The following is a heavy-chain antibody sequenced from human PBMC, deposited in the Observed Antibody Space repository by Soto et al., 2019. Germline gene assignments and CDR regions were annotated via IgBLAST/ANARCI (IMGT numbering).Heavy chain of an antibody. J-gene: IGHJ3*01. Sequence: EVQMVESGGGLVQPGGSLRLSCAGSKFTFSYYAMTWVRQAPGKGLEWVSTISGAGANTYYADSVKGRFTISRDNSKNTLYLQMFSLRAEDTAVYFCAKDRDVVVVIAAAATGAFDVWGQGTMVTVSS. V-gene: IGHV3-23*04. CDR3: AKDRDVVVVIAAAATGAFDV. CDR2: ISGAGANT. CDR1: KFTFSYYA. D-gene: IGHD2-15*01.